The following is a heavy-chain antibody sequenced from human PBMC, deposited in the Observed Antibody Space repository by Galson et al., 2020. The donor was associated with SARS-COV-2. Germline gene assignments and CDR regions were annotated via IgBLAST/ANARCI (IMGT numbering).Heavy chain of an antibody. CDR3: ARDRGVQPIMTWYFDY. V-gene: IGHV3-21*01. CDR2: ISPSGSYI. CDR1: GFTLSNHN. Sequence: GESLKISCAASGFTLSNHNMIWARQAPGKGLEWVSSISPSGSYIFYADSVKGRFTTSRDHAKNSLYLQMNSLRADDTAVYYCARDRGVQPIMTWYFDYWGQGTLVTVSS. D-gene: IGHD2-8*01. J-gene: IGHJ4*02.